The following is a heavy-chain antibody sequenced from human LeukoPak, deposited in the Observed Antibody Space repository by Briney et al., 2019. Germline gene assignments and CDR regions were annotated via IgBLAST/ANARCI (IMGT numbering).Heavy chain of an antibody. D-gene: IGHD3-22*01. V-gene: IGHV4-31*03. CDR1: GGSISSGGYY. Sequence: SQTLSLTCTVSGGSISSGGYYWSWIRQHPGKGLEWIGYIYYSGSTNYNPSLKSRVTISVDTSKNQFSLKLSSVTAADTAVYYCARGDTYYYDSSGYYYNWFDPWGQGTLVTVSS. J-gene: IGHJ5*02. CDR2: IYYSGST. CDR3: ARGDTYYYDSSGYYYNWFDP.